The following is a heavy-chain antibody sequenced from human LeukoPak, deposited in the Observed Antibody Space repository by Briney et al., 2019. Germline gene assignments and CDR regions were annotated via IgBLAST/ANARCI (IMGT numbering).Heavy chain of an antibody. V-gene: IGHV4-34*03. Sequence: SETLSLTCAVYGGSFSGYYWSWIRQPPGKGLEWIGEINHNGSTNYNPSLKSRVTISVDTSKNQFSLKLSSVTAADTAVYYCHTSPRGEPRSSRARDYWGQGTLVTVSS. CDR3: HTSPRGEPRSSRARDY. CDR1: GGSFSGYY. CDR2: INHNGST. D-gene: IGHD1-14*01. J-gene: IGHJ4*02.